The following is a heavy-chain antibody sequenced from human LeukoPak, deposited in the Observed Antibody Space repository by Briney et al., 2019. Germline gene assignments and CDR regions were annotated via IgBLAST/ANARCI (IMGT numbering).Heavy chain of an antibody. Sequence: SQTLSLTCTVSGGSISSGSYYWSCIRQPAGKGLEWIGRIYTSVSTNYNPSLKSRVTISVDTPKNQFSLKMSSVTAADTAVYYCARDLSNWWVIEYWGQGTLVTVSS. J-gene: IGHJ4*02. CDR1: GGSISSGSYY. CDR2: IYTSVST. D-gene: IGHD2-8*02. CDR3: ARDLSNWWVIEY. V-gene: IGHV4-61*02.